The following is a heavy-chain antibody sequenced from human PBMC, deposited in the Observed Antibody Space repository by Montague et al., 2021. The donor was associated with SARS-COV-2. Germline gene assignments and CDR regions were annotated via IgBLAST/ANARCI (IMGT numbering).Heavy chain of an antibody. Sequence: SETLSLTCTVSGGSISTYYWNWIRQFPGKGLEWIGYFDYSGSTNXNPSLQSRVIISVDRSKIQFSLKLNSVTAADTAIYYCARLPYDNSYGVDVWGQGTTVTVSS. CDR3: ARLPYDNSYGVDV. CDR1: GGSISTYY. J-gene: IGHJ6*02. V-gene: IGHV4-59*01. D-gene: IGHD3-9*01. CDR2: FDYSGST.